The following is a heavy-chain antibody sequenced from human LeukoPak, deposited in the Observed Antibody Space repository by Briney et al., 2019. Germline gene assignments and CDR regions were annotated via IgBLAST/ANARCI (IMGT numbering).Heavy chain of an antibody. CDR1: GFTFDDYA. Sequence: PGRSLRLSCAASGFTFDDYAMHWVRQGPGKGLEWVSGISWNSGSIGYADSVKGRFTISRDNAKNSLYLQMNSLRAEDTALYYRAKYGSRPSWGQGTLVTVSS. V-gene: IGHV3-9*01. J-gene: IGHJ5*02. D-gene: IGHD2-15*01. CDR3: AKYGSRPS. CDR2: ISWNSGSI.